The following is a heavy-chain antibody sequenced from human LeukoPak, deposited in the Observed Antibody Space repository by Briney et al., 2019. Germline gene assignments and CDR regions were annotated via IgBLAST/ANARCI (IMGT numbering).Heavy chain of an antibody. CDR3: ARRPYYGDYGYFDL. CDR2: IYYSGST. Sequence: SETLSLTCTASGGSISSSSYYWGWLRQPPGKGLEWIGSIYYSGSTYYNPSLKSRVTISVDTSKNQFSLKLSSVTAADTAVYYCARRPYYGDYGYFDLWGRGTLVTVSS. CDR1: GGSISSSSYY. D-gene: IGHD4-17*01. V-gene: IGHV4-39*01. J-gene: IGHJ2*01.